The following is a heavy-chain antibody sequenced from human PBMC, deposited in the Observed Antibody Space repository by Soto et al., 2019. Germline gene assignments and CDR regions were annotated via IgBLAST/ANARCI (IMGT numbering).Heavy chain of an antibody. V-gene: IGHV3-23*01. Sequence: GGSLRLSXAASGFTFSSYAMSWVRQAPGKGLEWVSDISGSGGNTYYADSVKGRFTISRDNSKNTLYLQMNSLRAEDTAVYYCAKDQVAGDPYYYYGLDVWGQGTTVTVSS. CDR2: ISGSGGNT. J-gene: IGHJ6*02. CDR1: GFTFSSYA. D-gene: IGHD6-19*01. CDR3: AKDQVAGDPYYYYGLDV.